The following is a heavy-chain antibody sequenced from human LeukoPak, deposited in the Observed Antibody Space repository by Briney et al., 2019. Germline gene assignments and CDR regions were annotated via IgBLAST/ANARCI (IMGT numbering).Heavy chain of an antibody. CDR1: GGSIRRYF. CDR3: ARMKPPAYFGY. D-gene: IGHD1-14*01. CDR2: IHSNGGF. Sequence: PSETLSLTCTVSGGSIRRYFWSWIRQPAGKGLEWIGRIHSNGGFTHNPSLKSRVTISVDTSKNQYSLKLSSVTAADTAVYYCARMKPPAYFGYWGQGTLVTVSS. V-gene: IGHV4-4*07. J-gene: IGHJ4*02.